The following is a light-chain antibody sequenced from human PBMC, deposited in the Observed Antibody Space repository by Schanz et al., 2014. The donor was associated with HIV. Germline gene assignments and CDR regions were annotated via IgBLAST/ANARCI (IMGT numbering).Light chain of an antibody. CDR1: SSDVGGYNY. Sequence: QSVLTQPPSASGSPGQSVAISCTGTSSDVGGYNYVSWYQQHPGKAPKLMIYEVIKRPSGVPDRFSGSKSGNTASLNVSGLQAEDEADYYCAAWDDSLSGLVFGGGTKLTVL. V-gene: IGLV2-8*01. J-gene: IGLJ3*02. CDR3: AAWDDSLSGLV. CDR2: EVI.